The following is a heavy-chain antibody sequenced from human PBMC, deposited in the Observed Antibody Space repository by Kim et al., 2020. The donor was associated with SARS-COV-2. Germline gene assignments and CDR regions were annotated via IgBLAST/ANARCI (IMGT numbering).Heavy chain of an antibody. Sequence: SETLSLTCTVSGGSISSYYWSWIRQPAGKGLEWIGRIYTSGSTNYNPSLKSRVTMSVDTSKNQFSLKLSSVTAADTAVYYCAREIVSGWLPAYWYFDLWGRGTLVTVSS. D-gene: IGHD2-2*01. CDR1: GGSISSYY. J-gene: IGHJ2*01. V-gene: IGHV4-4*07. CDR3: AREIVSGWLPAYWYFDL. CDR2: IYTSGST.